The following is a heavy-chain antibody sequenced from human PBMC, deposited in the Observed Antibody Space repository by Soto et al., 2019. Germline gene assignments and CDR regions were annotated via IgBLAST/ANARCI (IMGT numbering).Heavy chain of an antibody. V-gene: IGHV3-74*01. J-gene: IGHJ6*02. Sequence: EVQLVESGGGLVQPGGSLRLSCAAYGYTFSRYWIHWVRQAPGKGLVWVSRVNNDGSGTAYADSVEGRFTIYRDNAKNTVYLQLNSLRAEDTAVYYCGRGGSEHAMDVWGQGTTVTVSS. CDR3: GRGGSEHAMDV. CDR2: VNNDGSGT. CDR1: GYTFSRYW.